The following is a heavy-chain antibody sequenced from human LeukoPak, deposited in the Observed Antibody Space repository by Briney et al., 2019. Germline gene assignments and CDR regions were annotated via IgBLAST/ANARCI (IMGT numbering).Heavy chain of an antibody. V-gene: IGHV4-4*08. Sequence: SETLSLTCPVSGGSISSYYWTWFGQPPGKGLELIGYIENSGRVKYKPSLQSRVTISLDAPKNQFSLRLSSVSPSDTAVYYCAGGDTGFQAYWGQGTLVTVSS. CDR1: GGSISSYY. CDR2: IENSGRV. CDR3: AGGDTGFQAY. J-gene: IGHJ4*02. D-gene: IGHD1-14*01.